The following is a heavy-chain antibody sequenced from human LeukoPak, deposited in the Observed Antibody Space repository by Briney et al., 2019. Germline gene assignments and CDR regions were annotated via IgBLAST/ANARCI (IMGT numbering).Heavy chain of an antibody. CDR3: ARRVSDYYYYMDV. V-gene: IGHV4-38-2*01. J-gene: IGHJ6*03. D-gene: IGHD5/OR15-5a*01. CDR2: IYHSGST. CDR1: GYSISSGYY. Sequence: PSETLSLXCAVSGYSISSGYYWGWIQQPPGKGLAWMGSIYHSGSTYYNPSLKSRVTISVDTSKNQFSLKLSSVTAADTAVYYCARRVSDYYYYMDVWGKGTTVTVSS.